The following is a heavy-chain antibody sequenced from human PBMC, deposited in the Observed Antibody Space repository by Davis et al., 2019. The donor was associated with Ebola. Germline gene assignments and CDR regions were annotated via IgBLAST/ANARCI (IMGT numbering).Heavy chain of an antibody. Sequence: PSETLSLTCTVSGGSISSSSYYWGWIRQPPGKGLEWIGSIYYSGSTYYNPSLKSRVTISVDTSKNQFSLKLSSVTAADTAVYYCARQGDQGDYWGQGTLVTVSS. V-gene: IGHV4-39*01. D-gene: IGHD2-21*02. CDR2: IYYSGST. CDR1: GGSISSSSYY. J-gene: IGHJ4*02. CDR3: ARQGDQGDY.